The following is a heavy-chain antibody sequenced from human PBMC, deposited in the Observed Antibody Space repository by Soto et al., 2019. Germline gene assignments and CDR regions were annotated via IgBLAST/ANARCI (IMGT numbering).Heavy chain of an antibody. J-gene: IGHJ4*02. V-gene: IGHV3-11*01. CDR1: GFTFSDYY. Sequence: QVQLVESGGGLVEPGGSLRLSCVASGFTFSDYYMSWIRQAPGKGLEYVSYISNSGTTRYYADSGTGRFTISRDNANNSLFLQWNSLRVEDTAMYYCARAREPYFSLRPVDYWGQGTLVTVSS. CDR2: ISNSGTTR. D-gene: IGHD4-17*01. CDR3: ARAREPYFSLRPVDY.